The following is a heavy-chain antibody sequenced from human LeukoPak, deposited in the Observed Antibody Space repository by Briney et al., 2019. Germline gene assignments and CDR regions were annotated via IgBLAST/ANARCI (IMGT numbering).Heavy chain of an antibody. J-gene: IGHJ3*02. CDR2: IIPIFGTA. CDR1: GGTFSSYA. D-gene: IGHD5-12*01. CDR3: ARGLVDIVARGDAFDI. V-gene: IGHV1-69*01. Sequence: SVKVSCKASGGTFSSYAISWVRQAPGQGLEWMGGIIPIFGTANYAQKFQGRVTITADESTSTAYMELSSLRSEDTAVYYCARGLVDIVARGDAFDIWGQGTMVTVSS.